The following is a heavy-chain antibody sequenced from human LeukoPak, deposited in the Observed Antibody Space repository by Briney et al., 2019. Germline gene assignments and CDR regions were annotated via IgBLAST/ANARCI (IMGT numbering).Heavy chain of an antibody. CDR2: ISAYNGNT. V-gene: IGHV1-18*01. J-gene: IGHJ5*02. CDR1: GYTFTSYG. CDR3: ARDPSLWFGELLPRSNWFDP. Sequence: ASVTVSCKASGYTFTSYGISWVRQAPGQGLEWMGWISAYNGNTNYAQKLQGRVTMTTDTSTSTAYMELRSLRSDDTAVYYCARDPSLWFGELLPRSNWFDPWGQGTLVTVSS. D-gene: IGHD3-10*01.